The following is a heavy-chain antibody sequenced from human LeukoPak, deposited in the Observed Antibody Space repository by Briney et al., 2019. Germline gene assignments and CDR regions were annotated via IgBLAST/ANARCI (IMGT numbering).Heavy chain of an antibody. CDR3: ARKLGTGSSAGVIDY. CDR2: INDSGST. Sequence: SETLSLTCAVYGGSFSGYYWSWIRQRPGKGLGWIGEINDSGSTNYNPSLTSRVTISVDTSKNQFSLKVKSVTAADTAVYYCARKLGTGSSAGVIDYWGQRTLVTVSS. CDR1: GGSFSGYY. D-gene: IGHD6-6*01. V-gene: IGHV4-34*01. J-gene: IGHJ4*02.